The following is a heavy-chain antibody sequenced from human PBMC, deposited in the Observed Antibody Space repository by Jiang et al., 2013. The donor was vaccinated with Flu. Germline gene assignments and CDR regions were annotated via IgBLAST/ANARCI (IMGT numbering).Heavy chain of an antibody. V-gene: IGHV1-69*04. J-gene: IGHJ6*02. Sequence: GAEVKKPGSSVKVSCKASGGTFSSYTISWVRQAPGQGLEWMGRIIPILGIANYAQKFQGRVTITADKSTSTAYMELSSLRSEDTAVYYCAREAPVIAGADYYYYGMDVWGQGP. CDR2: IIPILGIA. CDR3: AREAPVIAGADYYYYGMDV. D-gene: IGHD6-13*01. CDR1: GGTFSSYT.